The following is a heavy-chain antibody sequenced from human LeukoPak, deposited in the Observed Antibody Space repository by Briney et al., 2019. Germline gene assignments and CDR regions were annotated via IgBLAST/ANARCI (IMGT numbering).Heavy chain of an antibody. J-gene: IGHJ6*02. CDR2: IYYSGST. Sequence: PSEILSLTCTVSGGSISSGGYYWSWIRQHPGKGLEWIGYIYYSGSTYYNPSLKSRVTISVDTSKNQFSLKLSSVTAADTAVYYCARGYSYIYYYYYGMDVWGQGTTVTVSS. CDR1: GGSISSGGYY. D-gene: IGHD5-18*01. V-gene: IGHV4-31*03. CDR3: ARGYSYIYYYYYGMDV.